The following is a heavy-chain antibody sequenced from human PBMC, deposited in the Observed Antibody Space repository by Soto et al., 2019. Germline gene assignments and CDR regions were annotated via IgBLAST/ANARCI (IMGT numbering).Heavy chain of an antibody. CDR2: ISSGSTYT. D-gene: IGHD1-26*01. V-gene: IGHV3-21*01. J-gene: IGHJ4*02. CDR1: GFTFSRYS. Sequence: EVQLVESGGGLVKPGGSLRLSCTTSGFTFSRYSMTWVRQAPGKGLEWVSSISSGSTYTTYGGSVKGRFTISRDNAKNSVYLQLNSLRAEDTAVYYCARRSSPSGSPIDYWGQGTLVTVSS. CDR3: ARRSSPSGSPIDY.